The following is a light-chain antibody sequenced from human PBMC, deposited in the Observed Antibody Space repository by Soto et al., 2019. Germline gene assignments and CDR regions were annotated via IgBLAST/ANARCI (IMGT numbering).Light chain of an antibody. CDR1: QSLLHSNGYNY. CDR3: MQALQTPYT. CDR2: LGS. J-gene: IGKJ2*01. Sequence: DIVMTQSPLSLPVTPGEPASISCRSSQSLLHSNGYNYLDWYLQKPGQSPPLLIYLGSNRSSGVPDRFSGSGSGTDFTLKISRVEAEDVGVYYCMQALQTPYTFGQGTKLEIK. V-gene: IGKV2-28*01.